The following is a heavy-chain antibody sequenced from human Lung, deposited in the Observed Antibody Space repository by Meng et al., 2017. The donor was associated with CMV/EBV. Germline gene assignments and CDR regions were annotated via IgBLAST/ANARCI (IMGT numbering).Heavy chain of an antibody. CDR1: GNTFTDYY. Sequence: ASVXVSXKASGNTFTDYYMHWVRQAPGQGPEWMGLIKLESGGSHSAQKFQGRVTMTRDTSISTAYLDLSRLKSDDRAVYFCARKAGVNGRGFDPWGQGTLVTVSS. J-gene: IGHJ5*02. CDR2: IKLESGGS. D-gene: IGHD3-10*01. V-gene: IGHV1-2*02. CDR3: ARKAGVNGRGFDP.